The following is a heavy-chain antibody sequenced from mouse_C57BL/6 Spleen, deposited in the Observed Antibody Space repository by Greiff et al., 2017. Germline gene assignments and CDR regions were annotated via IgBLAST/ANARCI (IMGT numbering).Heavy chain of an antibody. CDR2: ISGGGGNT. Sequence: EVMLVESGGGLVKPGGSLKLSCAASGFTFSSYTMSWVRQTPEKRLEWVATISGGGGNTYYPDSVKGRFTISRDNAKNTLYLQMSSLRSEDTALYYCARSTRYWYFDVWGTGTTVTVSS. V-gene: IGHV5-9*01. D-gene: IGHD2-1*01. J-gene: IGHJ1*03. CDR1: GFTFSSYT. CDR3: ARSTRYWYFDV.